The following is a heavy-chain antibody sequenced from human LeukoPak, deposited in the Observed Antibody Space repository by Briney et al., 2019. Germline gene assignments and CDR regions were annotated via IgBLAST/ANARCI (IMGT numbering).Heavy chain of an antibody. CDR2: MNPTSGTT. CDR1: XXTFTIXD. J-gene: IGHJ4*02. D-gene: IGHD3-22*01. CDR3: ARGKGYYHYFAY. Sequence: VXVSFKXXXXTFTIXDINWVRQAAGQGVELIGWMNPTSGTTAYAQTFQGRVTMPRNPSITTAYMELSSLTSEDPAVYYCARGKGYYHYFAYWGQGTLVTVSS. V-gene: IGHV1-8*01.